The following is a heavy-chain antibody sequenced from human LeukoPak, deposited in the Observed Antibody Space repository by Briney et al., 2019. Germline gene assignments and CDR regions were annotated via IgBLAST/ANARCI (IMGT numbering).Heavy chain of an antibody. V-gene: IGHV3-48*04. CDR2: ISSSSSTI. J-gene: IGHJ4*02. CDR3: ARGDYVWGSYRPFDY. CDR1: GFTFSSYS. D-gene: IGHD3-16*02. Sequence: GGSLRLSCAASGFTFSSYSMNWVRQAPGKGLEWVSYISSSSSTIYYADSVKGRFTISRDNAENSLYLQMNSLRAEDTAVYYCARGDYVWGSYRPFDYWGQGTLVTVSS.